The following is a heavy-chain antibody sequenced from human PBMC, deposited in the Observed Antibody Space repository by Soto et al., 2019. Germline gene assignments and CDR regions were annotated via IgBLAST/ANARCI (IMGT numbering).Heavy chain of an antibody. J-gene: IGHJ6*03. CDR1: GYTLTELS. V-gene: IGHV1-24*01. CDR3: ATGPHDYGDKQPLYYYYYYMDV. CDR2: FDPEDGET. Sequence: ASVKVSCKVSGYTLTELSMHWVRQAPGKGLEWMGGFDPEDGETIYAQKFQGRVTMTEDTSTDTAYMELSSLRSEDTAVYYCATGPHDYGDKQPLYYYYYYMDVWGQGTTVTVSS. D-gene: IGHD4-17*01.